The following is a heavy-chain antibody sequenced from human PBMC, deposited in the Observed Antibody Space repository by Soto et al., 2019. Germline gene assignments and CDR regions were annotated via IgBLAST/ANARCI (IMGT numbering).Heavy chain of an antibody. CDR3: AKGLGYCSSTSCSIDY. J-gene: IGHJ4*02. D-gene: IGHD2-2*03. CDR2: ITYDGSNK. V-gene: IGHV3-30*18. Sequence: GGSLRLSCAASGFTFSNYWMSWVRRAPGKGLEWVAVITYDGSNKYYADSVKGRFTISRDNSKNMLYLQMNSLRAEDTAVYYCAKGLGYCSSTSCSIDYWGQGTQVTVPQ. CDR1: GFTFSNYW.